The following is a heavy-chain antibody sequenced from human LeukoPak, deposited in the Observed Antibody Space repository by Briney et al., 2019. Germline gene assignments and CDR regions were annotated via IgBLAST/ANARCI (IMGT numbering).Heavy chain of an antibody. CDR2: IYHSGST. V-gene: IGHV4-39*07. Sequence: SETLSLTCTVSSGSISTSNYYWGWVRQPPGKALEWIGNIYHSGSTYYNPSRKTRVTISVDTAKNQFSLKLSSVTAADTAVYYCARVGGQVTVYYYYYMDVWGKGTTVTVSS. CDR1: SGSISTSNYY. D-gene: IGHD3-10*01. J-gene: IGHJ6*03. CDR3: ARVGGQVTVYYYYYMDV.